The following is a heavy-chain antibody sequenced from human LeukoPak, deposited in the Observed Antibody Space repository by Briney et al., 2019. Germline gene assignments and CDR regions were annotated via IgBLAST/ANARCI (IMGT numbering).Heavy chain of an antibody. CDR2: IRYDGSNK. J-gene: IGHJ3*02. V-gene: IGHV3-30*02. CDR3: AKDLRQQLVLDAFDI. D-gene: IGHD6-13*01. CDR1: GFTFSSYG. Sequence: GGSLRLSCAASGFTFSSYGMHWVRQAPGKGLEWVAFIRYDGSNKYYADSVKGRFTISRDNSKNTLYLQMNSLRAEDTAVYYCAKDLRQQLVLDAFDIWGQGTMVTVSS.